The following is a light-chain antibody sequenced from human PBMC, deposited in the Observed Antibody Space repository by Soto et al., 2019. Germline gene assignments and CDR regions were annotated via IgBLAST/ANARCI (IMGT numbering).Light chain of an antibody. Sequence: QSVLTQPASVSGSPGQSITISCTGTSSDVGGYNYVSWYQQHPGKAPKLMIYDVSNRPSGVSNRFSGSKSGNTASLTISGLQAEDEADYSCSSYTSSGNYVFGTGTKVPVL. CDR3: SSYTSSGNYV. CDR2: DVS. V-gene: IGLV2-14*01. J-gene: IGLJ1*01. CDR1: SSDVGGYNY.